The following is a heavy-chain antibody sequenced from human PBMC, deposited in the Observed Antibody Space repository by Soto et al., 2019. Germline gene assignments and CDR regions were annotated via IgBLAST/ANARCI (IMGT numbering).Heavy chain of an antibody. Sequence: EVQLLESGGGLVQPGGSLRLSCAASGFTFSSYAMRWVRQAPVKGLEWVSAISGSGDSTYYADSVKGRFTISIDNSKNTLYLQMNSLRAEDTAVYYCARRGSGSYYDYWGQGTLVTVSS. CDR3: ARRGSGSYYDY. CDR1: GFTFSSYA. V-gene: IGHV3-23*01. J-gene: IGHJ4*02. CDR2: ISGSGDST. D-gene: IGHD1-26*01.